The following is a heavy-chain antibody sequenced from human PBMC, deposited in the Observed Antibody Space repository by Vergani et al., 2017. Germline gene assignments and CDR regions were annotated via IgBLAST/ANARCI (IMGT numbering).Heavy chain of an antibody. V-gene: IGHV1-2*02. CDR3: AKDLPLDYGSGSAPASYYFDY. Sequence: QVQLVQSGAEVKKPGASVKVSCKASGYTFTGYYMHWVRQAPGQGLEWMGWINPNSGGTNYAQKFQGRVTMTRDTSISTAYMELSRLRSDDTAVYYCAKDLPLDYGSGSAPASYYFDYWGQGTLVTVSS. D-gene: IGHD3-10*01. J-gene: IGHJ4*02. CDR1: GYTFTGYY. CDR2: INPNSGGT.